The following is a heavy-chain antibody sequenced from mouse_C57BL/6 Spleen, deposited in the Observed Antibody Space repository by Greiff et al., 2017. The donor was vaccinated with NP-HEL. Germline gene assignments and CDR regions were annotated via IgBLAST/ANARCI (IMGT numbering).Heavy chain of an antibody. CDR3: ARKSLEFYGSSPYFDY. Sequence: EVQLQQSGPELVKPGASVKISCKASGYTFTDYYMNWVKQSHGKSLEWIGDINPNNGGTSYNQKFKGKATLTVDKSSSTAYMELRSLTSEDSAVYYCARKSLEFYGSSPYFDYWGQGTTLTVSS. V-gene: IGHV1-26*01. CDR2: INPNNGGT. D-gene: IGHD1-1*01. J-gene: IGHJ2*01. CDR1: GYTFTDYY.